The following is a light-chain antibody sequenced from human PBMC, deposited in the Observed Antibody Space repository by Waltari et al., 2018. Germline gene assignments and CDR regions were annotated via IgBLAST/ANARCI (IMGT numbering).Light chain of an antibody. V-gene: IGKV1-5*01. J-gene: IGKJ4*01. CDR3: QHYKNFPLT. CDR2: DAA. Sequence: DVQMTQSPSTLSASVGDRVTITCRASADINNWLAWYQQKPGKAPKLLISDAASLKSGVPSRFSGSGSGTDFTLTITSMQPDDFATYYCQHYKNFPLTFGGGTRVYIK. CDR1: ADINNW.